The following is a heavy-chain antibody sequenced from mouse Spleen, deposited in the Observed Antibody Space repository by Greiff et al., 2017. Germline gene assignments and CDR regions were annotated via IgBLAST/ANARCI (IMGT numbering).Heavy chain of an antibody. J-gene: IGHJ2*01. CDR1: GFSLTSYG. CDR3: ARNLYDGYYGYFDY. Sequence: VKVVESGPGLVAPSQSLSITCTVSGFSLTSYGVHWVRQPPGKGLEWLGVIWAGGSTNYNSALMSRLSISKDNSKSQVFLKMNSLQTDDTAMYYCARNLYDGYYGYFDYWGQGTTLTVSS. CDR2: IWAGGST. D-gene: IGHD2-3*01. V-gene: IGHV2-9*02.